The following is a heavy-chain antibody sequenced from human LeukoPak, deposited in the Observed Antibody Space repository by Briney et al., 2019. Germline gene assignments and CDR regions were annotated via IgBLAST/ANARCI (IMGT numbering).Heavy chain of an antibody. J-gene: IGHJ4*02. CDR1: GFTFSGSA. V-gene: IGHV3-73*01. CDR2: IRSKGNGYAT. Sequence: GGSLRLSCAASGFTFSGSAMHWVRQASGKGLEWVGRIRSKGNGYATAYAASVKGRFTISRDDSKNTAYLQMNSLKTEDTAVYYCTRPWFGSAWSGHNFDYWGQGTLVTVSS. D-gene: IGHD6-19*01. CDR3: TRPWFGSAWSGHNFDY.